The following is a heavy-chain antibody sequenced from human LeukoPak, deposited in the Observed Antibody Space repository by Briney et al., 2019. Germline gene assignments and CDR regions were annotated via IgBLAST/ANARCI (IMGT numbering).Heavy chain of an antibody. CDR3: ARDHFASQPREVPRDYYDSSGYYYVWPSFDY. J-gene: IGHJ4*02. D-gene: IGHD3-22*01. Sequence: ASVKASCKASGYTFTSYDINWVRQATGQGLEWMGWMNPNSGHTGYAQNFQGRVTMTRDTSTSTVYMELSSLRSEDTAVYYCARDHFASQPREVPRDYYDSSGYYYVWPSFDYWGQGTLVTVSS. V-gene: IGHV1-8*01. CDR2: MNPNSGHT. CDR1: GYTFTSYD.